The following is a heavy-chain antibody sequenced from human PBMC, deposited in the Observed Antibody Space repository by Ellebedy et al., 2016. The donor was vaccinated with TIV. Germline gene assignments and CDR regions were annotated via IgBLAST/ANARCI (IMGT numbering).Heavy chain of an antibody. J-gene: IGHJ4*02. CDR1: GFTFSYYS. Sequence: GGSLRLXXAASGFTFSYYSMHWVRQAPGKELEWVAVISHDGSNKYHAESVKGRFTISRDDSKNTLYLQMNTLRTEDTALYFCARGSSSRGYFDSWGQGTLVTVSS. D-gene: IGHD6-13*01. CDR2: ISHDGSNK. V-gene: IGHV3-30-3*01. CDR3: ARGSSSRGYFDS.